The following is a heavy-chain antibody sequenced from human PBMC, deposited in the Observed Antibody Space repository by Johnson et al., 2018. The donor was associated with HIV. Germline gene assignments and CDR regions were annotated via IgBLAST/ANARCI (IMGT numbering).Heavy chain of an antibody. CDR1: GFTFDDYA. CDR3: AREPLVPDGFDI. Sequence: EVQLVESGGGLVQPGRSLRLSCAASGFTFDDYAMHWVRQAPGQGLEWVSGISWNRDSTSYADSVKGRFTISRDNAKNTLYLQMKSLRAEDTAVYYCAREPLVPDGFDIWGQGTMVTVSS. CDR2: ISWNRDST. J-gene: IGHJ3*02. D-gene: IGHD6-13*01. V-gene: IGHV3-9*01.